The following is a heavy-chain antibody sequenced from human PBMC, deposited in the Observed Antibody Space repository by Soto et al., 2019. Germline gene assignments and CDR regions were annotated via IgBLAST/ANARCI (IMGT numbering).Heavy chain of an antibody. CDR1: GYIFTTYG. CDR3: ARDRPPGSLYGMDA. CDR2: ISADSGYT. Sequence: QIQLVQSGGEVERPGASVTVSCEASGYIFTTYGLSWVRQTPAHGLEWMGWISADSGYTQYAQFLQGRVTMTRDTSTNTGYMELRDLTSDDTGICYCARDRPPGSLYGMDAWGQGTAVTVSS. J-gene: IGHJ6*02. V-gene: IGHV1-18*01.